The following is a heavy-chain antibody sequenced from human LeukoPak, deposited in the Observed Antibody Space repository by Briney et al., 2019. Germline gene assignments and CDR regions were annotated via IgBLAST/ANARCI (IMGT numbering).Heavy chain of an antibody. J-gene: IGHJ6*03. CDR2: INHSGST. Sequence: SETLSLTCAVYGGSFSGYYWSWIRQPPGNGLEWIGEINHSGSTNYNPSLKSRVTISVDTSKNQFSLKVSSVTAADTAVYYCARGPTGYYMDVWGKGTTVTVSS. D-gene: IGHD2-8*02. CDR3: ARGPTGYYMDV. CDR1: GGSFSGYY. V-gene: IGHV4-34*01.